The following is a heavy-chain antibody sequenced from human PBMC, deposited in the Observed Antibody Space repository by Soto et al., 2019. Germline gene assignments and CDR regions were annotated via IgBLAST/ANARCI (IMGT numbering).Heavy chain of an antibody. CDR1: GDTFSTYT. CDR3: ARSYGSGRRAFDF. CDR2: IIPMLGMS. D-gene: IGHD3-10*01. Sequence: QVHLVQSGAEVKKPGSSVKVSCKASGDTFSTYTINWVRQAPGQRLEWMGRIIPMLGMSNYALKFQGRVTSTADRSTTTVYLHLSSLRSDDTAVYYWARSYGSGRRAFDFWGQGTLVTVSS. V-gene: IGHV1-69*02. J-gene: IGHJ4*02.